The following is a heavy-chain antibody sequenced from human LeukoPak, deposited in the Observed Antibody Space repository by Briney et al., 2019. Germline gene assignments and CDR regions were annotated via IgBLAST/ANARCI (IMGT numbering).Heavy chain of an antibody. Sequence: GGSLRLSCAASGFTFSSYAMHWVRQAPGKGLEWVAVISYDGSNKYYADSVKGRFTISRDNSKNTLYLQMNSLRPEDTAVYYCAIDDYCGGDCYSQYCQHWGQGTLVTVFS. D-gene: IGHD2-21*02. CDR1: GFTFSSYA. V-gene: IGHV3-30*04. J-gene: IGHJ1*01. CDR3: AIDDYCGGDCYSQYCQH. CDR2: ISYDGSNK.